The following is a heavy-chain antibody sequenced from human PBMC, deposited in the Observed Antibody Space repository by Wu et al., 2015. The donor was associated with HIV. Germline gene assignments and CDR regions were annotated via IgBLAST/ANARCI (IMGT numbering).Heavy chain of an antibody. CDR2: ITTNNGYT. V-gene: IGHV1-18*04. Sequence: QVQLVQSGAEVKKPGASVKVSCKASGYTFTGHYIHWVRQAPGQRPEWMGWITTNNGYTKYAQKFQDRLSLTTDTSATTVYMELRSLRSDDTAVYYCARVFEDSSGYYSWFDPWGQGTLVTVSS. CDR3: ARVFEDSSGYYSWFDP. CDR1: GYTFTGHY. D-gene: IGHD3-22*01. J-gene: IGHJ5*02.